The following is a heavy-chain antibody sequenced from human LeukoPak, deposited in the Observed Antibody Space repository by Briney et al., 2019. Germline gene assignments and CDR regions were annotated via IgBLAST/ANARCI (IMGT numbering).Heavy chain of an antibody. V-gene: IGHV3-23*01. J-gene: IGHJ4*02. Sequence: GGSLRLSCTASGFTFINYSMNWVRQAPGKGLEWVSAISGSGGSTYYADSVKGRFTISRDNSKNTLYLQMNSLRAEDTAIYYCAKERVLATTLLYYFDYWGQGTLVTVSS. CDR1: GFTFINYS. CDR3: AKERVLATTLLYYFDY. D-gene: IGHD1-26*01. CDR2: ISGSGGST.